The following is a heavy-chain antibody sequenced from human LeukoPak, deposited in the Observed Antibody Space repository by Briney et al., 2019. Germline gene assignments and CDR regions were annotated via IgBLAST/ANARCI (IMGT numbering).Heavy chain of an antibody. Sequence: EASVKVSCKASGYTFTSYVINWVRQATGQGLEWMGWMNPNSGNTGYAQKFQGRVTITRNTSISTAYMELSSLRSEDTAVYYCASTVRTPISSSWYNYHYYYYMDVWGKGTTVTVSS. D-gene: IGHD6-13*01. CDR1: GYTFTSYV. J-gene: IGHJ6*03. CDR2: MNPNSGNT. V-gene: IGHV1-8*03. CDR3: ASTVRTPISSSWYNYHYYYYMDV.